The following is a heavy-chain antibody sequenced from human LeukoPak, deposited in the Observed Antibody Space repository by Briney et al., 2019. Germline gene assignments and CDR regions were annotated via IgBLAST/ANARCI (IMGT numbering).Heavy chain of an antibody. J-gene: IGHJ3*02. V-gene: IGHV4-59*08. Sequence: PSETLPLTCTVSGGSISSYYWSWIRQPPGKGLEWIGYIYYSGSTNYNPSLKSRVTISVDTSKNQFSLKLSSVTAADTAVYYCASYSSGWYRDAFDIWGQGTMVTVSS. D-gene: IGHD6-19*01. CDR3: ASYSSGWYRDAFDI. CDR2: IYYSGST. CDR1: GGSISSYY.